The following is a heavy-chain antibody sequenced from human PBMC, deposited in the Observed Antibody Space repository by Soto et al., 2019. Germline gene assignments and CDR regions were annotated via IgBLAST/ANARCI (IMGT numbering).Heavy chain of an antibody. CDR1: GGTFSSYA. Sequence: QVQLVQSGAEVKKPGSSVKVSCKASGGTFSSYAISWVRQAPGPGLEWMGGIIPIFGTANYAQKFQGRVTITADESTSTAYMELSSLRSEDTAVYYCARTGYCSGGSCYTGYFQHWGQGTLVTVSS. CDR2: IIPIFGTA. D-gene: IGHD2-15*01. J-gene: IGHJ1*01. V-gene: IGHV1-69*12. CDR3: ARTGYCSGGSCYTGYFQH.